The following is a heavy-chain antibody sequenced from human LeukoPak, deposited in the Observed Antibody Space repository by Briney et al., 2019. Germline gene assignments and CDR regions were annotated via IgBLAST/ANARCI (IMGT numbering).Heavy chain of an antibody. V-gene: IGHV3-23*01. CDR2: ISGSGGTT. Sequence: GGSLRLSCAASGFTFSSYAMSWVRQAPGKGLEWVSSISGSGGTTYYADSVRGRFTISRDNSKNTLSLQMNSLRAEDTAVYYCSKSPGQGIVGSSPAYNYYMDVWGKGTTVTVSS. CDR1: GFTFSSYA. D-gene: IGHD1-26*01. J-gene: IGHJ6*03. CDR3: SKSPGQGIVGSSPAYNYYMDV.